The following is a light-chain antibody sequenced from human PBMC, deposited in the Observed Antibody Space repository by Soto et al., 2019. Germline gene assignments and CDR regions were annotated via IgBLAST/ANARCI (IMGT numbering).Light chain of an antibody. Sequence: IVLTQYRGTMSLSPGERATLYCRATESISSNYIDWYQQKPGQAPRVLIYGASIRATGIPDRSSGSGSETDFTLTISRLEPEDFAVYYCQQYGTSPRTFGQGTKVDIK. CDR2: GAS. J-gene: IGKJ1*01. CDR3: QQYGTSPRT. CDR1: ESISSNY. V-gene: IGKV3-20*01.